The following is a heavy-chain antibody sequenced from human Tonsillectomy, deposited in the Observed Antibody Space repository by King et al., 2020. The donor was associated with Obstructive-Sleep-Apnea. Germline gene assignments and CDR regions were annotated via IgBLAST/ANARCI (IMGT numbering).Heavy chain of an antibody. CDR3: AKGGWGNYFDY. V-gene: IGHV3-23*04. CDR2: ISGSGDNT. D-gene: IGHD3-16*01. J-gene: IGHJ4*02. Sequence: VQLVESGGGLVQPGGSLRLSCAVSGFTFSNNAMSWVRQAPGKGLEWVSGISGSGDNTYYADSVKGRFTSFRDNSKNTLYLQMNSLRAEDTAVYYCAKGGWGNYFDYWGQGTLVTVSS. CDR1: GFTFSNNA.